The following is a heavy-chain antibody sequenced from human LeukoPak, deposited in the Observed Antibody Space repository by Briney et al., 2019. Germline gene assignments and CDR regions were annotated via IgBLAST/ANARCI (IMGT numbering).Heavy chain of an antibody. V-gene: IGHV3-21*01. CDR3: ARASISGSGQDY. J-gene: IGHJ4*02. Sequence: PGGSLRLSCAASGFTFSSHNMNWVRQAPGKGLEWVSSISSSSSYIYYADSVKGRFTISRDNAKNSLYLQMNSLRAEDTAVYYCARASISGSGQDYWGQGTLVTVSS. D-gene: IGHD3-10*01. CDR1: GFTFSSHN. CDR2: ISSSSSYI.